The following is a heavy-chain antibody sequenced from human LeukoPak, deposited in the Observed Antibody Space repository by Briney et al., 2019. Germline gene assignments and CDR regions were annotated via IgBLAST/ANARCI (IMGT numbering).Heavy chain of an antibody. D-gene: IGHD3-10*01. CDR3: ARGPFTMVRGVIFGRYYYYGMDV. V-gene: IGHV4-61*01. CDR1: GGSVRSGNYF. CDR2: IYFRGNI. Sequence: SETLSLTCTVSGGSVRSGNYFWSWIRQSPGKGLEWIGYIYFRGNIKYSPALESRVTISEGPSKNQFSLRLTSLTAADTAVYYCARGPFTMVRGVIFGRYYYYGMDVWGQGTTVTVSS. J-gene: IGHJ6*02.